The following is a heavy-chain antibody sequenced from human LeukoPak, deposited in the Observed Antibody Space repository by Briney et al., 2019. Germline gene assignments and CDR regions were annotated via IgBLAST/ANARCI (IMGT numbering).Heavy chain of an antibody. V-gene: IGHV5-51*01. J-gene: IGHJ4*02. CDR2: IYPGDSDT. Sequence: GESLKISCKGSGYSFTSYWIGWVRQMPGKGLELIGIIYPGDSDTRYSPSFQGKVTISADKSISTASLQWSSLKASETAMYYCARGYCSSNSCGNFDHWGQGTLVTVSS. CDR1: GYSFTSYW. CDR3: ARGYCSSNSCGNFDH. D-gene: IGHD2-2*01.